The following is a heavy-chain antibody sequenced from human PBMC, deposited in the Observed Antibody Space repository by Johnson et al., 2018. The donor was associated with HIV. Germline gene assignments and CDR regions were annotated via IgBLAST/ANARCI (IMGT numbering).Heavy chain of an antibody. CDR2: ISYDGSNK. Sequence: QVQLVESGGGLVQPGGSLRLSCAASGFTFSSYAMHWVRQAPGKGLEWVAVISYDGSNKYYADSVKGRFTISRDNSKNKLYLQLNSLRAEDTAVYYCAKSNSFGGAGYQPHDAFDSWGQGTMVTVSS. J-gene: IGHJ3*02. V-gene: IGHV3-30-3*02. CDR3: AKSNSFGGAGYQPHDAFDS. CDR1: GFTFSSYA. D-gene: IGHD3-16*01.